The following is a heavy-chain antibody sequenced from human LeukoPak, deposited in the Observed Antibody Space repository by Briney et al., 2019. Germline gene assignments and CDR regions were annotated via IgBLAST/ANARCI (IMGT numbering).Heavy chain of an antibody. J-gene: IGHJ5*02. D-gene: IGHD3-10*01. CDR3: ARAGLMVRGVYNWFDP. CDR2: ISSGSNTI. Sequence: GGSLRLSCAASGFTFSSYRMNWVRQAPGKGLEWISYISSGSNTIYYADSVKGRFTISRDNAKSSLYLQMNSLRAEDTAVYYCARAGLMVRGVYNWFDPWGQGTLVTVSS. CDR1: GFTFSSYR. V-gene: IGHV3-48*01.